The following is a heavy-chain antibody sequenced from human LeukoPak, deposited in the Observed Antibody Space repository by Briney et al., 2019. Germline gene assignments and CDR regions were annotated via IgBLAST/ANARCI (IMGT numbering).Heavy chain of an antibody. CDR1: GGSFSGYY. Sequence: PSETLSLTCAVYGGSFSGYYWSWIRQPPGKGLEWIGEINHSGSTNYNPSLKSRVTISVDKSKNQFSLKLSSVTAADTAVYYCASVTGVIVRPGYYYYMDVWGKGTTVTVSS. V-gene: IGHV4-34*01. J-gene: IGHJ6*03. CDR2: INHSGST. CDR3: ASVTGVIVRPGYYYYMDV. D-gene: IGHD3-16*02.